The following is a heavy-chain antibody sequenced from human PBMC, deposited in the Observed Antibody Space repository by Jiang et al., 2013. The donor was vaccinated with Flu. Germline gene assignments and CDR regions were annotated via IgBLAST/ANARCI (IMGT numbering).Heavy chain of an antibody. D-gene: IGHD2-21*01. Sequence: VQLLESGGGMVQPGASLRLSCAASGFTFGSYAMSWVRQAPGKGLEWVSAISNTGGSTYYADSVKGRFTISRDNAKNTLYLHMNSLRAEDAAVYYCAKQVVVRSRFEDWGQGTLVTVSS. V-gene: IGHV3-23*01. CDR2: ISNTGGST. CDR3: AKQVVVRSRFED. CDR1: GFTFGSYA. J-gene: IGHJ4*02.